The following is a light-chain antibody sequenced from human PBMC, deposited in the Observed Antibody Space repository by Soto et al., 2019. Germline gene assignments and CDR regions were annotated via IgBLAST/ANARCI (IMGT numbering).Light chain of an antibody. V-gene: IGLV2-8*01. CDR1: SSDVGAYHY. CDR2: EVS. J-gene: IGLJ1*01. CDR3: SSYAGTNNYV. Sequence: QSALTQPPSASGSPGQSVTISCTGTSSDVGAYHYVSWYQQHPGKAPTLIIYEVSQRPSGVPDRFSGSKSGNTASLTVSGLQADDEADYYCSSYAGTNNYVFGTGTKLT.